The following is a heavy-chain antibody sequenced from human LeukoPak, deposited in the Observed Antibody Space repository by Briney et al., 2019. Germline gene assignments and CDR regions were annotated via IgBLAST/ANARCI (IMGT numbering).Heavy chain of an antibody. J-gene: IGHJ4*02. D-gene: IGHD3-22*01. Sequence: SETLSLTCTVSGGSISSYYWSWIRQPAGKGLEWIGRIYPSGSTNYNPSLKSRVIMSVDTSKNQFSLKLSSVSAADTAVYYCARVERIYYFDTSGPLDCWGQGTLVTVSS. V-gene: IGHV4-4*07. CDR1: GGSISSYY. CDR3: ARVERIYYFDTSGPLDC. CDR2: IYPSGST.